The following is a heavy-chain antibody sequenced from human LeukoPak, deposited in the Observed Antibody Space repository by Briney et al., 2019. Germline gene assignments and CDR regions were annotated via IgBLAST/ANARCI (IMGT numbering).Heavy chain of an antibody. J-gene: IGHJ5*01. CDR3: ARVAVSGPTGWFDS. CDR1: GFALKSYS. Sequence: GGSLRLSCAGSGFALKSYSLTWVRQAPGKGLEWVSSISSTSAYIHYADSVKGRFTISRDNVGNVVYLEMNSLGAEDTATYYCARVAVSGPTGWFDSWGQGTLVIVSS. V-gene: IGHV3-21*01. CDR2: ISSTSAYI. D-gene: IGHD2-8*02.